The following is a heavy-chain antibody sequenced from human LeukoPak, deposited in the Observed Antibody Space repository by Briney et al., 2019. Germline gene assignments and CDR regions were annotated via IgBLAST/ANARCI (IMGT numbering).Heavy chain of an antibody. CDR1: GFTFSSYG. CDR2: IWYDGSNK. CDR3: ARDRAADRDGMDV. V-gene: IGHV3-33*01. J-gene: IGHJ6*04. Sequence: GGSLRLSCAASGFTFSSYGMHWVRQAPGKGLEWVAVIWYDGSNKYYADSVKGRFTISRDNSKNTLYLQMNSLRAEDTAVYYCARDRAADRDGMDVWGKGTTVTVSS.